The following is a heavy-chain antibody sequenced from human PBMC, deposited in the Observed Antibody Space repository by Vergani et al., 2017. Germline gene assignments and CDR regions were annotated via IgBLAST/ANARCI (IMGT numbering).Heavy chain of an antibody. CDR1: GFTFSDYY. V-gene: IGHV3-11*05. Sequence: QVQLVVSGGGLVKPGGSLRLSCAASGFTFSDYYMSWIRQAPGKGLEWVSYISSSSSYTNYADSVKGRFTISRDNAKNSLYLQMNSLRAEDTAVYYCAREYDSSGYDQGYSGYYGMDVWGQGTTVTVSS. D-gene: IGHD3-22*01. CDR2: ISSSSSYT. J-gene: IGHJ6*02. CDR3: AREYDSSGYDQGYSGYYGMDV.